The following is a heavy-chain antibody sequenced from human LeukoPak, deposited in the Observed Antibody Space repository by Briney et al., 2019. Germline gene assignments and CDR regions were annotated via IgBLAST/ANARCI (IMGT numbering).Heavy chain of an antibody. J-gene: IGHJ6*02. CDR3: AKGGIAAAGTAREDYYYYGMDV. Sequence: GRSLRLSCAASGFTFSSYGMHWVRQAPGKGLEWVAVIWYDGSNKYYADSVKGRFTISRDNSKNTLYLQMNSLRAEDTAVYYCAKGGIAAAGTAREDYYYYGMDVWGQGTTVTVSS. V-gene: IGHV3-33*06. D-gene: IGHD6-13*01. CDR1: GFTFSSYG. CDR2: IWYDGSNK.